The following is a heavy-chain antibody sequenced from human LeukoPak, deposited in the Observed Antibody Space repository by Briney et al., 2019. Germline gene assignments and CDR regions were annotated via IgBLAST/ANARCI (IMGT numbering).Heavy chain of an antibody. D-gene: IGHD2-2*02. V-gene: IGHV3-33*01. CDR2: IWYDGSNK. J-gene: IGHJ6*02. CDR3: ARDGGDIVVVPAAIPTYGMDV. CDR1: GFTFSSYG. Sequence: PGGSLRLSCAASGFTFSSYGMHWVRQAPGKGLEWVAVIWYDGSNKYYADSVKGRFTISRDNSKNTLYLQMNSLRAEDTAVYYCARDGGDIVVVPAAIPTYGMDVWGQGTTVTVSS.